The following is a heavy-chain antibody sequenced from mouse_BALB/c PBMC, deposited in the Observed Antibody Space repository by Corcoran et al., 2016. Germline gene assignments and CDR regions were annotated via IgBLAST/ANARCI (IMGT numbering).Heavy chain of an antibody. CDR3: ARGRYDGYWYFDV. J-gene: IGHJ1*01. CDR2: INTYTGEP. D-gene: IGHD2-14*01. CDR1: GYTFTNYG. V-gene: IGHV9-1*02. Sequence: QIQLVQSGPELKKPGETVKISCKASGYTFTNYGMNWVKQAPGKGLKWMGWINTYTGEPTYADDFKGRFAFSLETSASTAYLQINNLKNEDMATYFCARGRYDGYWYFDVWGAGTTVTVSS.